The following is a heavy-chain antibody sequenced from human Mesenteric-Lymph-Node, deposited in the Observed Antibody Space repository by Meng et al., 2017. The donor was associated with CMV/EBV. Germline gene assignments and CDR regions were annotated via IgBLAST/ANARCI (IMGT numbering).Heavy chain of an antibody. CDR2: IYHSGTT. J-gene: IGHJ2*01. CDR1: GYSISSGYY. D-gene: IGHD3-10*01. V-gene: IGHV4-38-2*02. Sequence: SETLSLTCTVSGYSISSGYYWGWIRQPPGKGLEWIGNIYHSGTTYYSPSLRSRVTISVDTSKNQFSLKLSSVTAADTALYYCARLPGEYRTWYFDLWGRGTLVTVSS. CDR3: ARLPGEYRTWYFDL.